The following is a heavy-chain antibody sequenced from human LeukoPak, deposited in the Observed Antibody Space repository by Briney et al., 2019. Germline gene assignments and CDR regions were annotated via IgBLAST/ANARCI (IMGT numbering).Heavy chain of an antibody. CDR2: IIPIFGTA. CDR3: ARETNWGSPGALDI. CDR1: GGTFSSYA. Sequence: SVKVSCKASGGTFSSYAISWVRQAPGQGLEWMGGIIPIFGTANYAQKFQGRVTITADESTSTAYMELSSLRSEDTAVYYCARETNWGSPGALDIWGQGTMVTVSS. D-gene: IGHD7-27*01. J-gene: IGHJ3*02. V-gene: IGHV1-69*13.